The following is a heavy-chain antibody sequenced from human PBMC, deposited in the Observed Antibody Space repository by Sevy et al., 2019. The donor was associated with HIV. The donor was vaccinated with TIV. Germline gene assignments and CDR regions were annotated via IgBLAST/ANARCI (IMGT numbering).Heavy chain of an antibody. CDR2: ISGRSSYI. Sequence: GGSLRLSCAVSGFTFSDYYMNWVRQAPGKGLEWVSSISGRSSYIHYADSVRGRFTISRDNAKNSLYLQMNSLRADDTAVYFCARDGGCSSTSCLLYFDSWGQGALVTVSS. J-gene: IGHJ4*02. CDR1: GFTFSDYY. D-gene: IGHD2-2*01. V-gene: IGHV3-21*06. CDR3: ARDGGCSSTSCLLYFDS.